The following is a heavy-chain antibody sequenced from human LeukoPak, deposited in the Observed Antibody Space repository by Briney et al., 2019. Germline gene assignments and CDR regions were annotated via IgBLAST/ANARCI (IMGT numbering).Heavy chain of an antibody. CDR2: ISSSSSYI. CDR1: GFTFSSYS. V-gene: IGHV3-21*01. J-gene: IGHJ4*02. D-gene: IGHD5-24*01. Sequence: GGSLRLSCAASGFTFSSYSLTWVRQAPGKGLEWVSSISSSSSYIYYADSVKGRFTISRDNAKNSLYLQMNSLRADDTAVYYCARPRGNVEMARIPSDYWGQGTLVTVSS. CDR3: ARPRGNVEMARIPSDY.